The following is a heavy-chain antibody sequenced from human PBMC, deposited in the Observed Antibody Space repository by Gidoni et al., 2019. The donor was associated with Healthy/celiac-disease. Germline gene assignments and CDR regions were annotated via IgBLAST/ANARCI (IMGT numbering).Heavy chain of an antibody. V-gene: IGHV1-18*01. J-gene: IGHJ4*02. CDR2: ISAYNGNT. CDR1: GYSFTRYG. Sequence: QVQLVQSGAEVKKPGASVKVSCKDSGYSFTRYGISWLRQAPGQGLEWMGWISAYNGNTNYAKKLQGRVTMTTDTSTSTAYMELRSLRSDDTAVYYCASEYSSSWYSGHYFDYWGQGTLVTVSS. D-gene: IGHD6-13*01. CDR3: ASEYSSSWYSGHYFDY.